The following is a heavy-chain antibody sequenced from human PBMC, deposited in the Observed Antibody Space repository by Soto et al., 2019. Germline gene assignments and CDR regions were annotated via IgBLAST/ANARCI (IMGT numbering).Heavy chain of an antibody. V-gene: IGHV3-30*18. J-gene: IGHJ4*02. CDR1: GFTFSSYG. CDR2: ISYDGSNK. Sequence: QVQLVESGGGVVQPGRSLRLSCAASGFTFSSYGMHWVRQAPGKGLEWVAVISYDGSNKYYADSVKGRFTISRDNSKNTLYLQMNSLRAEDTAVYYCAKDLSEWLMRDYFDYWGQGTLVTVSS. CDR3: AKDLSEWLMRDYFDY. D-gene: IGHD3-3*01.